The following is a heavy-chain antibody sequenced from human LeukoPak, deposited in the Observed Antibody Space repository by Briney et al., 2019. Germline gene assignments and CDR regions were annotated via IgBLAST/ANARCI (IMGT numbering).Heavy chain of an antibody. D-gene: IGHD6-13*01. Sequence: SETLSLTCAVYGGSFSGYYWSWIRKPPGKGLEWIGEINHSGSTNYNPSLKSRVTISVDTSKNQFSLKLSSVTAADTAVYYCAREDKFSDSSSWYGWFDPWGQGTLVTVSS. V-gene: IGHV4-34*01. CDR2: INHSGST. J-gene: IGHJ5*02. CDR1: GGSFSGYY. CDR3: AREDKFSDSSSWYGWFDP.